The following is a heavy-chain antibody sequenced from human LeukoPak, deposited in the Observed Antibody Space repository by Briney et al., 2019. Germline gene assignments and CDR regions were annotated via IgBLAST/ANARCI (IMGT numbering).Heavy chain of an antibody. CDR2: ISYDGSNK. V-gene: IGHV3-30*03. D-gene: IGHD6-6*01. J-gene: IGHJ6*03. CDR1: GFTFNSYG. CDR3: ARAHPSSSSTDYMEV. Sequence: GGSLRLSCAASGFTFNSYGMHWVRQVPGKGLEGVALISYDGSNKHYADSVKGRFTISRDNSKNTLYLQMNSLRAEDTAVYYCARAHPSSSSTDYMEVWGKGTTVTVSS.